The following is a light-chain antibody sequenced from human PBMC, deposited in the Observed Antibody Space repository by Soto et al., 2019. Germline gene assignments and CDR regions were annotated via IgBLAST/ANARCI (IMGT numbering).Light chain of an antibody. V-gene: IGKV3-20*01. Sequence: EVVLTQSPGTQSLSPGERATLSSRDSQSVSNNYLAWYQQKPGQSPKLLIFGSSDRATGIPDRFSGSGSGTDFTLTISSLEPEDFAVYYCQQYGSSPPYTFGQGTKLEIK. CDR2: GSS. J-gene: IGKJ2*01. CDR3: QQYGSSPPYT. CDR1: QSVSNNY.